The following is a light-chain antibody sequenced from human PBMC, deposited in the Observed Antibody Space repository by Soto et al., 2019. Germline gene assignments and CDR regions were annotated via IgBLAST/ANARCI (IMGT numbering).Light chain of an antibody. CDR2: AAS. CDR1: QDINTY. Sequence: DIQLTQSPSFLSASVGDRVTITCRASQDINTYLAWYQQKPGKAPKLLIFAASTLQNAVPSRFSGSGSGTEFTVTITSLQPEDLATYYCQQRKSYPITFGRGTRLEIK. J-gene: IGKJ5*01. V-gene: IGKV1-9*01. CDR3: QQRKSYPIT.